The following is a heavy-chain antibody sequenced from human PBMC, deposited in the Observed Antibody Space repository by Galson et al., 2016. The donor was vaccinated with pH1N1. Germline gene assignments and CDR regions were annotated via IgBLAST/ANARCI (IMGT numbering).Heavy chain of an antibody. CDR1: GFTFSDYW. Sequence: SLRLSCAASGFTFSDYWMHWVRRAPGKGLVWVSRINSDSSITNYVDSVKGRFTISRDNAKNTLYLQMNSLRAEDTAVYFCARGYFDSSAFYSGDFWGQGTLVTVSS. J-gene: IGHJ4*02. D-gene: IGHD3-22*01. CDR2: INSDSSIT. CDR3: ARGYFDSSAFYSGDF. V-gene: IGHV3-74*01.